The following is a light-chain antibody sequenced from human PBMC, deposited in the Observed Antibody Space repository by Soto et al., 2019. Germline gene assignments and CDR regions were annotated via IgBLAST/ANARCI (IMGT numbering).Light chain of an antibody. V-gene: IGKV3-15*01. CDR3: QQYNTSAANT. Sequence: EIVKTQSPSTQSVSPGERATLSCSASHSVSSNLALYQQKPGQAPRLLIYGASTRATGIPARFSGSGSGKEFTLTISILQSERLHIYYVQQYNTSAANTFGPGTEVDIK. CDR1: HSVSSN. CDR2: GAS. J-gene: IGKJ1*01.